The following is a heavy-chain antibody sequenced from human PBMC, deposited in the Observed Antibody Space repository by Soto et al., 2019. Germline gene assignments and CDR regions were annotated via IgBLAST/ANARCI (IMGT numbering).Heavy chain of an antibody. CDR2: INPGDGST. D-gene: IGHD3-10*02. V-gene: IGHV1-46*01. J-gene: IGHJ4*02. CDR1: GYSLTIYY. Sequence: ASVKVSCKASGYSLTIYYMHCVLLAPGQGLEWMGIINPGDGSTNYAPKFQGRVTMTSDTSTSTVYMEMSSLRSVDTAMYYCARSYVTSRPIDFWGQGTLVTVSS. CDR3: ARSYVTSRPIDF.